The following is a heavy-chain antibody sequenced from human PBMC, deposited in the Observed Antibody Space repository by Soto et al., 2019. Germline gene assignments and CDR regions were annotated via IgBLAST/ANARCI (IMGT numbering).Heavy chain of an antibody. J-gene: IGHJ4*02. CDR1: GFTFDDYA. CDR3: AKDKDKAGFDY. V-gene: IGHV3-9*01. D-gene: IGHD5-18*01. CDR2: ISWNSGSI. Sequence: PGGSLRLSCAASGFTFDDYAMHWVRQAPGKGLEWVSGISWNSGSIGYADSVKGRFTISRDNAKNSLYLQMNSLRAEDTALYYCAKDKDKAGFDYWGQGTLVTVSS.